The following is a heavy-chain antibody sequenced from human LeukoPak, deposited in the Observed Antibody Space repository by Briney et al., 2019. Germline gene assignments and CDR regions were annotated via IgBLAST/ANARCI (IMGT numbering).Heavy chain of an antibody. V-gene: IGHV3-33*08. D-gene: IGHD3-10*01. CDR2: IWYDGSNR. CDR3: ARGSGGGWFDP. Sequence: PGGSLRLSCAASGFTFSSYEMNWVRQAPGKGLEWVAVIWYDGSNRYYGDSVKGRFTISRDNSKNTLYLQMNSLRAEDTAVYYCARGSGGGWFDPWGQGTLVTVSS. CDR1: GFTFSSYE. J-gene: IGHJ5*02.